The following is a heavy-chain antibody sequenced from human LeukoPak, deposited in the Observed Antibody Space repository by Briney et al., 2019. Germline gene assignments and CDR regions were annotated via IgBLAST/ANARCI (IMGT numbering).Heavy chain of an antibody. V-gene: IGHV3-30*02. CDR1: GFTFSSYG. D-gene: IGHD3-10*01. CDR3: AKDRGNSFYYGMDL. Sequence: GGSLRLSCAASGFTFSSYGMHWVRQAPGKGLEWVALIRYDGSNKYYADSVTGRFTISRGNSKNTLYLQMNSLRGEDTAVYYCAKDRGNSFYYGMDLWGQGTTVTVSS. CDR2: IRYDGSNK. J-gene: IGHJ6*02.